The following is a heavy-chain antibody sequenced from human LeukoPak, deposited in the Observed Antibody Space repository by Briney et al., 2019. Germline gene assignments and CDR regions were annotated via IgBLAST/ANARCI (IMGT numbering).Heavy chain of an antibody. V-gene: IGHV1-2*02. CDR1: GYTFTGHS. CDR2: INPNSGGT. D-gene: IGHD6-13*01. Sequence: GASVKVSCKASGYTFTGHSMYWVRQAPGQGLEWMGWINPNSGGTNYAQKFQGRVTMTRDTSISTAYMELSRLRSDDTAVYYCARWMGWQQLAGFDPWGQGTLVTVSS. CDR3: ARWMGWQQLAGFDP. J-gene: IGHJ5*02.